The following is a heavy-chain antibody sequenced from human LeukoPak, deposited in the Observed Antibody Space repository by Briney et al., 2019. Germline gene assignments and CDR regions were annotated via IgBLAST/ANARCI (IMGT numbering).Heavy chain of an antibody. CDR3: AKGGYTTWFDP. Sequence: GGSLRLSCAASGFTFSSYSMTWVRQAPGKGLEWVSNIRSNGGDTYYADSVKGRFTISRDNAKNTLYLEMKSLRAEDTAVYYCAKGGYTTWFDPWGQGTLVTVSS. CDR2: IRSNGGDT. V-gene: IGHV3-23*01. CDR1: GFTFSSYS. D-gene: IGHD2-15*01. J-gene: IGHJ5*02.